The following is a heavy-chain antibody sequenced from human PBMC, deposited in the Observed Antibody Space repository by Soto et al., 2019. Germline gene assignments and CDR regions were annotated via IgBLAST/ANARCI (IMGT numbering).Heavy chain of an antibody. Sequence: SVKVSCKASGGTFNNYAITWVRQAPGQGXEWMGGIVPIFAIVNYAERFQGRVTITADKFTSTVYMEMSTLNSEDTAVYYCARDYYDSTGHAKYYYYGLDVWGQGTAVTVSS. CDR3: ARDYYDSTGHAKYYYYGLDV. J-gene: IGHJ6*02. V-gene: IGHV1-69*10. D-gene: IGHD3-22*01. CDR2: IVPIFAIV. CDR1: GGTFNNYA.